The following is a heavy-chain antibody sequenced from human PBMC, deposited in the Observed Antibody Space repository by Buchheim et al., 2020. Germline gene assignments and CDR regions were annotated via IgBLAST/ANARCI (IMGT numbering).Heavy chain of an antibody. CDR2: IKQDGSEK. Sequence: EVQLVESGGGLVQPGGSLRLSCAASGFTFSSYWMSWVRQAPGKGLEWVANIKQDGSEKYYVDSVKGRFTIPSDNAKNSLYLQMNSLRAEDTAVYYCARDSGYYGSGSYYIPYYGMDVWGQGTT. J-gene: IGHJ6*02. D-gene: IGHD3-10*01. CDR1: GFTFSSYW. V-gene: IGHV3-7*01. CDR3: ARDSGYYGSGSYYIPYYGMDV.